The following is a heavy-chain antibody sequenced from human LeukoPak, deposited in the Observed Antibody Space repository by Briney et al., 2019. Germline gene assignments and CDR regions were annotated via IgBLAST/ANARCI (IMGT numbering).Heavy chain of an antibody. V-gene: IGHV3-30*04. D-gene: IGHD6-19*01. J-gene: IGHJ4*02. CDR2: ISYDGSNK. Sequence: GRSLRLSCAASGFTFSSYAMHWVRQAPGKGLEWVAVISYDGSNKYYADSVKGRFTISRDNSKNTLYLQMNSLRAEDTAVYYCAKDLDGSGLYGGIDFWGQGTLVTVSS. CDR3: AKDLDGSGLYGGIDF. CDR1: GFTFSSYA.